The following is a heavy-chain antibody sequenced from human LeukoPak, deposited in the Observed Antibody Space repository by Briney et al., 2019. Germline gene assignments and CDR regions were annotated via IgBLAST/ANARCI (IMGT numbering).Heavy chain of an antibody. Sequence: SETLSLTCTVSGGFISSYYWSWIRQPPGKGLEWIGYIYYSGSTSYNPSLKSRVTMSVDASKKEFSLELTSVTAADTAVYYCARAVSTLYYFDYWGQGTLVTVSS. D-gene: IGHD3-3*02. V-gene: IGHV4-59*12. CDR1: GGFISSYY. CDR3: ARAVSTLYYFDY. CDR2: IYYSGST. J-gene: IGHJ4*02.